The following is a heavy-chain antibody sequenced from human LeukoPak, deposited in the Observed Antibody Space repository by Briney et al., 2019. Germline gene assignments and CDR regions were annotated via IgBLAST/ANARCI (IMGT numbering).Heavy chain of an antibody. Sequence: GEALKTSCKGSGNSFTSYWIGWVRPMPGKGLEWMGIIYTGDSDTRYRPSYQGQITISADKSISTAYLQWSRLKASDTGMYYCARHHCSSISCYPDIWGQGTMVTVSS. CDR3: ARHHCSSISCYPDI. CDR1: GNSFTSYW. D-gene: IGHD2-2*01. V-gene: IGHV5-51*01. CDR2: IYTGDSDT. J-gene: IGHJ3*02.